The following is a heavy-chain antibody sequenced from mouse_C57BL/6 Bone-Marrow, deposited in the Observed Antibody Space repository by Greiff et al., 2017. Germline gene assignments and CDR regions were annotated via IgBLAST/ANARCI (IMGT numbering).Heavy chain of an antibody. Sequence: VQLVESGAELARPGASVKMSCKASGYTFTSYTMHWVKQRPGQGLEWIGYINPSSGYTKYNQKFKDKATLTADKSSSTAYMQLSSLTSEDSAVYYCARNDGYLEDYWGQGTTLTVSS. D-gene: IGHD2-3*01. J-gene: IGHJ2*01. CDR3: ARNDGYLEDY. V-gene: IGHV1-4*01. CDR1: GYTFTSYT. CDR2: INPSSGYT.